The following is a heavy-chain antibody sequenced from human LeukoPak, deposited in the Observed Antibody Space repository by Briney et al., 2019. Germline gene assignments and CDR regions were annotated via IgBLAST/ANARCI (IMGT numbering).Heavy chain of an antibody. CDR2: IYYSGST. J-gene: IGHJ4*02. V-gene: IGHV4-59*12. D-gene: IGHD2-15*01. CDR3: ARDARSVAATQYFDY. CDR1: GGSISSYY. Sequence: SETLSLTCTVSGGSISSYYWSWIRQPPGKGLEWIGYIYYSGSTNYNPSLKSRVTISVDTSKNQFSLKLSSVTAADTAVYYCARDARSVAATQYFDYWGQGTLVTVSS.